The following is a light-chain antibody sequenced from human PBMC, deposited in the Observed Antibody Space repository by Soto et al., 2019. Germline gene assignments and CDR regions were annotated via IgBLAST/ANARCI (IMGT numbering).Light chain of an antibody. J-gene: IGLJ3*02. CDR1: RSNIGSNA. V-gene: IGLV1-44*01. Sequence: QYVLTQPPSASGTPGQRVTISCSGSRSNIGSNAVSWYQQLPGTAPKLLIYNDNQRPSGAPDRFSASKSGTSASLAISGLQSEDEADYYCAAWDDSLNARGVFGGGTQLTVL. CDR2: NDN. CDR3: AAWDDSLNARGV.